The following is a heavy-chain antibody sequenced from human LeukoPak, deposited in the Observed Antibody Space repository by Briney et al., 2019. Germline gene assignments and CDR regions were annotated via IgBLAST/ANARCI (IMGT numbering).Heavy chain of an antibody. CDR3: ATRFHYDSSGYYWEWFDP. CDR2: FDPEDGET. J-gene: IGHJ5*02. Sequence: GASVKVSCKVSGYTLTQLSMHWVRQAPGKGLEWMGGFDPEDGETIYAQKFQGRVTMTKDTSTDTAYMELSSLRSEDTAMYYCATRFHYDSSGYYWEWFDPWGQRPLVTVSS. V-gene: IGHV1-24*01. CDR1: GYTLTQLS. D-gene: IGHD3-22*01.